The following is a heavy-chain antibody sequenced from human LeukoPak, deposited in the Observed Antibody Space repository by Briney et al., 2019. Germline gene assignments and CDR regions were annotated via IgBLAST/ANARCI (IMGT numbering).Heavy chain of an antibody. CDR3: AKGLVGATHSDAFDI. V-gene: IGHV3-23*01. CDR2: ISGSGGST. Sequence: GGSLRLSCAASGFTFSSYAMSWVRQAPGKGLEWVSAISGSGGSTYYADSVKGRFTISRDNSKNTLYLQMNSLRAEGTAVYYCAKGLVGATHSDAFDIWGQGTMVTVSS. CDR1: GFTFSSYA. D-gene: IGHD1-26*01. J-gene: IGHJ3*02.